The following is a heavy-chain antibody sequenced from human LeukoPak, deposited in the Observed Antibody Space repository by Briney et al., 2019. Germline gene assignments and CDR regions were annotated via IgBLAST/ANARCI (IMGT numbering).Heavy chain of an antibody. D-gene: IGHD3-22*01. V-gene: IGHV4-31*03. CDR3: ARVLRHYYDSSGQPGGYYFDY. J-gene: IGHJ4*02. CDR2: IYYSGST. CDR1: GGSISSGGYY. Sequence: ASQTLSLTCTVSGGSISSGGYYWSWIRQHPGKGLEWIGYIYYSGSTYYNPSLKSRVTISVDTSKNQFSLKLSSVTAADTAVYYCARVLRHYYDSSGQPGGYYFDYWGQGTLVTVSS.